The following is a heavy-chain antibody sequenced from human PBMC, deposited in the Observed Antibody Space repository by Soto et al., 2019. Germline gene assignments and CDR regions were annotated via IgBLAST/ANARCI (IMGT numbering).Heavy chain of an antibody. CDR1: GFTFDDYA. Sequence: EVQLVESGGGLVQPGRSLRLSCAASGFTFDDYAMHWVRQAPGKGLEWVSGISWNSGSIGYAGSAKGRFTISRDNAKNSLYLQMNSLRAEDTALYYCAKGRGYGDYGYYFDYWGQGTLVTVSS. J-gene: IGHJ4*02. CDR2: ISWNSGSI. CDR3: AKGRGYGDYGYYFDY. D-gene: IGHD4-17*01. V-gene: IGHV3-9*01.